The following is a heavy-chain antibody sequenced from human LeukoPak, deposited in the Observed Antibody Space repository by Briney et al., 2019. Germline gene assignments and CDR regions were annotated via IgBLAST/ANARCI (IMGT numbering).Heavy chain of an antibody. Sequence: GGSLRLSCAASGFTFSSYDMHWVRQATGKGLEWVSAIGTAGDTYYPGSVKGRFTISRENAKNSLYLQMNSLGAGDTAVYYCARSPLTSGYFDYWGQGTLVTVSS. CDR1: GFTFSSYD. J-gene: IGHJ4*02. CDR3: ARSPLTSGYFDY. D-gene: IGHD2-8*02. V-gene: IGHV3-13*01. CDR2: IGTAGDT.